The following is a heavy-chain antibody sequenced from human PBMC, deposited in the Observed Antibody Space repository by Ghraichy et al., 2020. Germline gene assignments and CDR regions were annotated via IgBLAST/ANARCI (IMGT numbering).Heavy chain of an antibody. V-gene: IGHV3-15*01. CDR1: GFTFNNAW. J-gene: IGHJ6*03. CDR2: IKSKGDGGTT. D-gene: IGHD6-19*01. Sequence: GGSLRLSCAASGFTFNNAWMSWVRQAPGKGLEWVGRIKSKGDGGTTDYAAPVKGRFTISRDDSQNTLYLQMNSLKTEDTAMYYCTTAPIAVTGKAPSRLYYYMDVWGKGTTVTVSS. CDR3: TTAPIAVTGKAPSRLYYYMDV.